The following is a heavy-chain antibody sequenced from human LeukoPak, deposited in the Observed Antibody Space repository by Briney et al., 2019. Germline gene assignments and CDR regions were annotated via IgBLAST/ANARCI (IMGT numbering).Heavy chain of an antibody. CDR1: GYTSTGYY. CDR3: ARDEQQLVPDCYYMDV. V-gene: IGHV1-2*02. J-gene: IGHJ6*03. D-gene: IGHD6-13*01. Sequence: ASVKVSCKASGYTSTGYYMHWVRQAPGQGLEWMGWINPNSGGTNYAQKFQGRVTMTRDTSISTAYMELSRLRSDDTAVYYCARDEQQLVPDCYYMDVWGKGTTVTISS. CDR2: INPNSGGT.